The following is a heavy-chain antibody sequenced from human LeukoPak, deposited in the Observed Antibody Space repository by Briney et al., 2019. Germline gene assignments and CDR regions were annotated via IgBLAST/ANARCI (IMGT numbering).Heavy chain of an antibody. CDR2: INHGGST. V-gene: IGHV4-34*01. CDR1: GGSFSGYY. Sequence: SETLSLTCAVYGGSFSGYYWSWIRQPPGKGLEWIGEINHGGSTNYNPSLKSRVTISVDTSKNQFSLKLSSVTAADTAVYYCARGLSGRGQDYWGQGTLVTVSS. J-gene: IGHJ4*02. D-gene: IGHD6-19*01. CDR3: ARGLSGRGQDY.